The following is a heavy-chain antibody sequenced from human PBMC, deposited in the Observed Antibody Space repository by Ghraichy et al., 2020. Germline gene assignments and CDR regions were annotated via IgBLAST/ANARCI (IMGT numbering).Heavy chain of an antibody. CDR2: ISSNGGST. J-gene: IGHJ4*02. D-gene: IGHD3-3*01. CDR3: VKEGHVLRFLEWLFAY. V-gene: IGHV3-64D*06. Sequence: GGSLRLSCSASGFTFSSYAMHWVRQAPGKGLEYVSAISSNGGSTYYADSVKGRFTISRDNSKNTLYLQMSSLRAEDTAVYYCVKEGHVLRFLEWLFAYWGQGTLVTVSS. CDR1: GFTFSSYA.